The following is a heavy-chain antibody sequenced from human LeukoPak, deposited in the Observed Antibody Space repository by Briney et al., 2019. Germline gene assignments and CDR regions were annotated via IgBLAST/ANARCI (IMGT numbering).Heavy chain of an antibody. CDR3: ARADDSRRTLYY. D-gene: IGHD2/OR15-2a*01. V-gene: IGHV1-2*02. CDR2: INPNSGGT. J-gene: IGHJ4*02. CDR1: GYTFTGYY. Sequence: GASVKVSCKSSGYTFTGYYMHWVRQAPGQGLEWMGWINPNSGGTNYAQKFQGRVTMTRDTSISTAYMELSRLRSDDTAVYYCARADDSRRTLYYWGQGTLVTVSS.